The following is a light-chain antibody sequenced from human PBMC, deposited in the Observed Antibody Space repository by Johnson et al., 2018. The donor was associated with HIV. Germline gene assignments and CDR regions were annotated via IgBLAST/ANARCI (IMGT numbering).Light chain of an antibody. CDR3: GTWDSSLSAYV. CDR1: TSNIGNNF. CDR2: DNN. Sequence: QSVLTQPPSVSAAPGQNVTISCSGSTSNIGNNFVSWYQHLPGTAPKLLIYDNNKRPSGIPDRFYGSKSGTSATLGITGLQTGDEAEYYCGTWDSSLSAYVFGTGTKVTVL. V-gene: IGLV1-51*01. J-gene: IGLJ1*01.